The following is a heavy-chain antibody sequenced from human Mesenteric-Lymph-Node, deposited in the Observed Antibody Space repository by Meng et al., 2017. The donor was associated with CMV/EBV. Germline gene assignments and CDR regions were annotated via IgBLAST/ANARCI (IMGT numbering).Heavy chain of an antibody. Sequence: GESLKISCAASGFTFSDHYMHWVRQAPGKGLEWVAVISYDGSNKYYADSVKGRFTISRDNSKNTLYLQMNSLRAEDTAVYYCARAGYYDFWSGYFWGFDLWGRGTLVTVSS. CDR1: GFTFSDHY. J-gene: IGHJ2*01. V-gene: IGHV3-30-3*01. CDR2: ISYDGSNK. D-gene: IGHD3-3*01. CDR3: ARAGYYDFWSGYFWGFDL.